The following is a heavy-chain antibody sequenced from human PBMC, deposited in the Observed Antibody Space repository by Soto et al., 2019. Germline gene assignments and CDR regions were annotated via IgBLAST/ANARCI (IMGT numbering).Heavy chain of an antibody. Sequence: QVQLQQWGAGLLKPSETLSLTCAVYGGSFSGSYWSWIRQPPGKGLEWIGEINHSGSTNYNPSLKSRVIISVDTSKKQFSLKLSSVTAADTAMYYCARGGGCSGGSCYPLGRWGQGTLVTVSS. J-gene: IGHJ4*02. D-gene: IGHD2-15*01. CDR3: ARGGGCSGGSCYPLGR. CDR1: GGSFSGSY. V-gene: IGHV4-34*01. CDR2: INHSGST.